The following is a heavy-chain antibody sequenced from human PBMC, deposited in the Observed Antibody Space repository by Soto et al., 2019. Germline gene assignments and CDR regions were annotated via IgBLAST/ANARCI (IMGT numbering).Heavy chain of an antibody. D-gene: IGHD5-18*01. CDR3: VRHRGQQIWLPYFDY. Sequence: QVQLVESGGGVVQPGGSLRLSCAASGFTFSSYAMHWVRQAPGKGLEWVAVISYDGSNKYYADSVKGRFTFSRDNSKNTLYLQMSSLRPEDTAVYYCVRHRGQQIWLPYFDYWGQGTLVTVSS. J-gene: IGHJ4*02. CDR2: ISYDGSNK. V-gene: IGHV3-30*14. CDR1: GFTFSSYA.